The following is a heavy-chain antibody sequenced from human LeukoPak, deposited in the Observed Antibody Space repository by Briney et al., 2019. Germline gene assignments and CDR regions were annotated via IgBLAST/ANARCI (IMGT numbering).Heavy chain of an antibody. D-gene: IGHD5-18*01. Sequence: SETLSLTCAVSGASIDAAGYSWNWIRQAPGKDLEWIGNIYHGGRTSYKSSLKSRVTISVDTSKNHFSLKLTSVTAADTAVYYCARDLSLYSYGTFAYWGQGTLVTVSS. CDR2: IYHGGRT. J-gene: IGHJ4*02. CDR3: ARDLSLYSYGTFAY. V-gene: IGHV4-30-2*01. CDR1: GASIDAAGYS.